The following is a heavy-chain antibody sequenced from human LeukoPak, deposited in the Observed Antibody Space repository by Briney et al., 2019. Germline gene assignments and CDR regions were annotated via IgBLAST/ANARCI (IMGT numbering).Heavy chain of an antibody. CDR3: ARGRDGYGVFIDY. Sequence: SVKVSCKASGGTFSSYAISWVRQAPGQGLEWMGRIIPILGIANYAQKFQGRVTITADKSTSTAYMELSSLRSEDTAVYYCARGRDGYGVFIDYWGQGTLVTASS. CDR2: IIPILGIA. D-gene: IGHD5-12*01. J-gene: IGHJ4*02. V-gene: IGHV1-69*04. CDR1: GGTFSSYA.